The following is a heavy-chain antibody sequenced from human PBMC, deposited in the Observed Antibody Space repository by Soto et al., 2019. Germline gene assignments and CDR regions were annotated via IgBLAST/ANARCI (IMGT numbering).Heavy chain of an antibody. D-gene: IGHD4-4*01. CDR3: ARALYTSFDY. V-gene: IGHV4-31*03. CDR2: IYYSGST. Sequence: SVTLSLTSTVSGGSIIGGGYYWSWISQHPGKGLEWIGYIYYSGSTYYNPSLKSRVTISVDTSKNQFSLKLSSVTAADTAVYYCARALYTSFDYWGQGTLVTVFS. J-gene: IGHJ4*02. CDR1: GGSIIGGGYY.